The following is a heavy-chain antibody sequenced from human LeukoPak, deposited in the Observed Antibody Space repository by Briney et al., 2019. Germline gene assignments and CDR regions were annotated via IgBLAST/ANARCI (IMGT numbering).Heavy chain of an antibody. D-gene: IGHD3-16*01. Sequence: PGGSLRLSCAASGFTFRSYGMHWVPQAPGKGLEWVADISYDGTNKYYADSVKGRFTISRDNSKNTLYLQMNSLRAEDTAVYYCAKDRLAGGNYYFDYWGQGTLVTVSS. CDR3: AKDRLAGGNYYFDY. J-gene: IGHJ4*02. CDR1: GFTFRSYG. CDR2: ISYDGTNK. V-gene: IGHV3-30*18.